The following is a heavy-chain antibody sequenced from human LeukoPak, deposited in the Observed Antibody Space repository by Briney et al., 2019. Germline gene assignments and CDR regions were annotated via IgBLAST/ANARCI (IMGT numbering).Heavy chain of an antibody. J-gene: IGHJ5*02. CDR3: AKLRGLSSSSENNWFDP. Sequence: GGSLRLSCVASGFTFTSYGMSWVRQAPGKRLEWVSGISGSGDATYYADSVKGRFTISRDNSKNTLYLQMNSLRAEETAVYYCAKLRGLSSSSENNWFDPWGQGTLDTVSS. V-gene: IGHV3-23*01. CDR1: GFTFTSYG. D-gene: IGHD6-6*01. CDR2: ISGSGDAT.